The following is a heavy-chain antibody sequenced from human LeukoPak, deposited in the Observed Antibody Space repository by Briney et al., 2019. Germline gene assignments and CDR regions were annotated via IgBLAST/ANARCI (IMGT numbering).Heavy chain of an antibody. CDR2: ISGSGGST. D-gene: IGHD2-15*01. CDR1: GFTFSSYA. V-gene: IGHV3-23*01. J-gene: IGHJ6*02. Sequence: GGSLRLSCAASGFTFSSYAMSWVRQAPGKGLEWVSAISGSGGSTYHADSVKGRFTISRDNAKNSLFLQMNSLRVEDTAVYYCASSTRDYYYSYGMDIWGQGTTVTVSS. CDR3: ASSTRDYYYSYGMDI.